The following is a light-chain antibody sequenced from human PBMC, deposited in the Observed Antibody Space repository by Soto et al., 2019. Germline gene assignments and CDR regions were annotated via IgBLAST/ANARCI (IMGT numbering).Light chain of an antibody. CDR1: SSDVGGYSY. Sequence: QSALTQPASVSGSPGQSITISCTGTSSDVGGYSYVSWYQQHPGKAPKLMIYDVSYRPSGVSNRFSGSKSGNTASLTISGLQAEDEADYYCSSYTSINTLVFGGGTKLTVL. CDR2: DVS. CDR3: SSYTSINTLV. V-gene: IGLV2-14*01. J-gene: IGLJ2*01.